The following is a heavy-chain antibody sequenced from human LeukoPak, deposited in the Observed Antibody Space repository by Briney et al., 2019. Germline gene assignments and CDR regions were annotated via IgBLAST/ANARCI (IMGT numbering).Heavy chain of an antibody. J-gene: IGHJ2*01. CDR2: IYYSGST. V-gene: IGHV4-39*01. D-gene: IGHD3-22*01. Sequence: PSETLSLTCTVSGGSISSSTYYWGWIRQPPGKGLEWIGSIYYSGSTYYNPSLKSRVTISVDTSKNQFSLKLSSVTAADTAVHYCANTYYDSSGYYPWYFDLWGRGTLVTVSS. CDR3: ANTYYDSSGYYPWYFDL. CDR1: GGSISSSTYY.